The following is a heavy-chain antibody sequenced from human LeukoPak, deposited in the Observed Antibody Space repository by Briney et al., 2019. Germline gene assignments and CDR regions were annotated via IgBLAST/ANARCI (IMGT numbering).Heavy chain of an antibody. CDR1: GFTFSSYT. CDR2: INSHSTNI. D-gene: IGHD4-17*01. Sequence: GGSLRLSCAASGFTFSSYTMNWVRQAPGKGLEWVSFINSHSTNIFYADSVEGRFTISRDNAKDSLFLQMNSLRAEDTAVYYCARDTAVTTWGRGAFDIWGQGTMVTVSS. CDR3: ARDTAVTTWGRGAFDI. V-gene: IGHV3-21*01. J-gene: IGHJ3*02.